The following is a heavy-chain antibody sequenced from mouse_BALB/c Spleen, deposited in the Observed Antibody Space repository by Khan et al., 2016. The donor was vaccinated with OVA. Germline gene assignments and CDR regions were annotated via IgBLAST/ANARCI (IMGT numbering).Heavy chain of an antibody. V-gene: IGHV1-7*01. CDR1: GYTFINYW. CDR3: GRSGLQCDFDY. CDR2: INPSTGYT. D-gene: IGHD6-1*01. J-gene: IGHJ2*01. Sequence: QIQLVQSGAELAKPGASVKMSCKASGYTFINYWILWVKQRPGQGLEWIGYINPSTGYTEYNQNFKDKATLTADKSSSTAYMQLSSLTTEDSTVFYCGRSGLQCDFDYWGQGTTLTVSS.